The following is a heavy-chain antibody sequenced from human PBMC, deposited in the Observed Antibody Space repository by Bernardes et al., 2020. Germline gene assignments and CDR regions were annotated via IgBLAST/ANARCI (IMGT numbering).Heavy chain of an antibody. D-gene: IGHD3-10*01. V-gene: IGHV3-21*01. CDR2: ISSSSSYI. J-gene: IGHJ4*02. CDR1: GFTFSSYS. Sequence: GGSLRLSCAASGFTFSSYSMNWVRQAPGKGLEWVSSISSSSSYIYYADSVKGRFTISRDNAKNSLYLQMNSLRAEDTAVYYCARDRDYGSGSYPYYFDYWGQGTLVTVSS. CDR3: ARDRDYGSGSYPYYFDY.